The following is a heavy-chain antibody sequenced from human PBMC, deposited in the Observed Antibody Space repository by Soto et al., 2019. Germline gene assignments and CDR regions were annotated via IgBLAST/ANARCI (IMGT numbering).Heavy chain of an antibody. CDR2: MNVYNGHT. CDR3: ARDLSSGWFDH. J-gene: IGHJ5*02. D-gene: IGHD6-19*01. CDR1: GYIFNNYD. V-gene: IGHV1-18*01. Sequence: QVQLAQSGAEVKKPGASVKVSCKASGYIFNNYDISWVRQAPGQGLEWMGWMNVYNGHTKYAQKVQGRLTMTTDTYTSTAYMELRNLRSDDTAVYYCARDLSSGWFDHWGQGTLVTVSS.